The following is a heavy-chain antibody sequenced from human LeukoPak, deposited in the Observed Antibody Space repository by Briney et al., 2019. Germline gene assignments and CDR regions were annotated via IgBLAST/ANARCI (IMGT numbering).Heavy chain of an antibody. CDR3: ARDAGGAFGNYVNYFDY. J-gene: IGHJ4*02. Sequence: GGSLRLSCAASGLILSSYGIHWVRQAPGKGLEWVADIWYDGTNIYYGDSVKGRFSISRDNSKNTVYLQMDSLRAEDTAVYYCARDAGGAFGNYVNYFDYWGQGTLVTVSS. V-gene: IGHV3-33*01. CDR2: IWYDGTNI. D-gene: IGHD4-11*01. CDR1: GLILSSYG.